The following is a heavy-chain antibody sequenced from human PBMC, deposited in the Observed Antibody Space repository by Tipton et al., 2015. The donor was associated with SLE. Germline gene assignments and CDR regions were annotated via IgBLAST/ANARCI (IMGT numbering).Heavy chain of an antibody. V-gene: IGHV4-31*02. CDR1: GGSISSGGYY. CDR2: IYYSGST. Sequence: LRLSCTVSGGSISSGGYYWSWIRQHPGKGLEWIGYIYYSGSTYYNPSLKSRVTISVDTSKNQFSLKLSSVTAADTAVYYCARHPAYCGGDCPYYFDYWGQGTLVTVSS. J-gene: IGHJ4*02. D-gene: IGHD2-21*01. CDR3: ARHPAYCGGDCPYYFDY.